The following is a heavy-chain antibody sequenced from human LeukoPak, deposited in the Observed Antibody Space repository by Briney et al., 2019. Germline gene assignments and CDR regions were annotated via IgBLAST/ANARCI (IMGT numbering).Heavy chain of an antibody. CDR1: GSSFAIYA. CDR3: AIRDGHTDH. CDR2: INISNGYA. Sequence: ASVTLSCKAAGSSFAIYAMHWVRHGPGQRHQWLWWINISNGYAKSSQALQGRLLISRYTSASTVYMELSSLTSEDMAIYYCAIRDGHTDHWGQGTLVTVSS. J-gene: IGHJ4*02. V-gene: IGHV1-3*03. D-gene: IGHD5-24*01.